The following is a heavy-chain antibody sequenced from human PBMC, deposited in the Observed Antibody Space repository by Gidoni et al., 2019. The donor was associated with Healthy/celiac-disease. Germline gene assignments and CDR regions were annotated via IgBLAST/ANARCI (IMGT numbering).Heavy chain of an antibody. CDR2: IYHSGST. V-gene: IGHV4-38-2*01. J-gene: IGHJ4*02. Sequence: QVQLQESGPGLVKPSETLSLTCAVSGYSISSGYSWGWIRQPPGKGLEWIGSIYHSGSTYYNPSLKSRVTISVDTSKNQFSRKLSSVTAADTAVYYCARVGEGGSAFDYWGQGTLVTVSS. D-gene: IGHD3-16*01. CDR1: GYSISSGYS. CDR3: ARVGEGGSAFDY.